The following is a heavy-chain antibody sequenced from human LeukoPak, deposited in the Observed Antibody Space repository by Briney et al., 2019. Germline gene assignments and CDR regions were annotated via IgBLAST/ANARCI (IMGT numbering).Heavy chain of an antibody. V-gene: IGHV3-21*06. Sequence: GGSLRLSCAASGFTFSSYSMNWVRQAPGKGLEWASSISSSSSYIYYADSVKGRFTISRDNAKNSLYLQMNSLRAEDTAVYYCARASTHGVVVVEDYWGQGTLVTVSS. CDR1: GFTFSSYS. CDR2: ISSSSSYI. J-gene: IGHJ4*02. D-gene: IGHD3-22*01. CDR3: ARASTHGVVVVEDY.